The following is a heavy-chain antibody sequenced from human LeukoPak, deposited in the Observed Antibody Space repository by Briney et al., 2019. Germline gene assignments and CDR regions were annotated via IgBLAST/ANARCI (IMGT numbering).Heavy chain of an antibody. CDR2: IYYSGST. CDR1: GGSISSYY. J-gene: IGHJ4*02. D-gene: IGHD3-22*01. CDR3: ARIMGDSSGYYYYDY. V-gene: IGHV4-59*01. Sequence: SETLSLTCTVSGGSISSYYWSWIRQPPGKGLWRIGYIYYSGSTNYNPSLKSRVTISVDTSKNQFSLKLSSVTAADTAVYYCARIMGDSSGYYYYDYWGQGTLVTVSS.